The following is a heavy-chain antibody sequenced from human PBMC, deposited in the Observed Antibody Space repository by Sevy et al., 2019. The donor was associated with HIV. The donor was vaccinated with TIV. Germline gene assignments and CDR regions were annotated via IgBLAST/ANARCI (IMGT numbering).Heavy chain of an antibody. V-gene: IGHV3-23*01. CDR3: AKIAWSPYDRSGYYYRYYYYGMDV. Sequence: GGSLRLSCAASGFTFSSYAMSWVRQAPGKGLEWVSAISGSGGSTYYADSVKGRFTISRDNSKNTLYLQMNSLRAEDTAVYYCAKIAWSPYDRSGYYYRYYYYGMDVWGQGTTVTVSS. J-gene: IGHJ6*02. D-gene: IGHD3-22*01. CDR1: GFTFSSYA. CDR2: ISGSGGST.